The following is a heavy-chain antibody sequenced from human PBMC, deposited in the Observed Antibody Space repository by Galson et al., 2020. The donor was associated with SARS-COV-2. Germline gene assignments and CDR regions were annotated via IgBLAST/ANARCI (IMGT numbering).Heavy chain of an antibody. Sequence: GGSLRLSCAASGFTFSSYSMNWVRQAPGKGLEWVSSISSSSSYIYYADSVKGRFTISRDNAKNSLYLQMNSLRAEDTAVYYCARDDRSGGLESYGMDVWGQGTTVTVSS. D-gene: IGHD3-3*01. CDR1: GFTFSSYS. CDR2: ISSSSSYI. CDR3: ARDDRSGGLESYGMDV. V-gene: IGHV3-21*01. J-gene: IGHJ6*02.